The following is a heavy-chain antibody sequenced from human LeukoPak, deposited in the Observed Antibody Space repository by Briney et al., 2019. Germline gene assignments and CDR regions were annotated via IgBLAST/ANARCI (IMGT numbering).Heavy chain of an antibody. V-gene: IGHV3-30*04. CDR3: ARDFWSGYRYGMDV. CDR1: GLNFRHYG. Sequence: GGSLRLLCAAFGLNFRHYGMLWVRQVSGMGLAWVAVISNDGGDNYFADSMKGRFTISRDNSKNTLYLQINSLRVEDTAVYYCARDFWSGYRYGMDVWGQGTTVTVSS. J-gene: IGHJ6*02. D-gene: IGHD3-3*01. CDR2: ISNDGGDN.